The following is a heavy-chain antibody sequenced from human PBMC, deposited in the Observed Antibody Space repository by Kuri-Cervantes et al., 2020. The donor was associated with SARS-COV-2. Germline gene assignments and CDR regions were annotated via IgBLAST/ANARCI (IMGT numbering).Heavy chain of an antibody. V-gene: IGHV4-34*01. CDR2: INHSGST. CDR1: GGSFSGYY. CDR3: ARHYALDRFHK. J-gene: IGHJ4*02. D-gene: IGHD3-9*01. Sequence: SETLSLTCAVYGGSFSGYYWSWIRQPPGKGLEWIGEINHSGSTNYNPSLKSRVTISVDTSKNQFSLKLSSVTAADTAIYYCARHYALDRFHKWGQGTQVTVSS.